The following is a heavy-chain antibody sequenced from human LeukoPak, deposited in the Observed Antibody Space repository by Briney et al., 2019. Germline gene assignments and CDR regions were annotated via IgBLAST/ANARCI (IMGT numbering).Heavy chain of an antibody. CDR2: INPNSGGT. Sequence: ASVKVSCKASGYTFTSYYMHWVRQAPGQGLEWMGWINPNSGGTNYAQKFQGRVTMTRDTSISTAYMELSRLRSDDTAVYYCARDLPWPAGYCSSTSCYRGYFGYWGQGTLVTVSS. CDR3: ARDLPWPAGYCSSTSCYRGYFGY. V-gene: IGHV1-2*02. D-gene: IGHD2-2*02. J-gene: IGHJ4*02. CDR1: GYTFTSYY.